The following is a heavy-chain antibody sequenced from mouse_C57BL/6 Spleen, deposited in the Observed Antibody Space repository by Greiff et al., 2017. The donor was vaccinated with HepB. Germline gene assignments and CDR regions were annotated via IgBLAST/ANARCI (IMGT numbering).Heavy chain of an antibody. V-gene: IGHV5-6*01. Sequence: EVNVVESGGDLVKPGGSLKLSCAASGFTFSSYGMSWVRQTPDKRLEWVATISSGGSYTYYPDSVKGRFTISRDNAKNTRYLQMSSLKSEDAAMYYCARGYYEYDGGTWVAYWGQGTLVTVSA. CDR2: ISSGGSYT. J-gene: IGHJ3*01. CDR1: GFTFSSYG. D-gene: IGHD2-4*01. CDR3: ARGYYEYDGGTWVAY.